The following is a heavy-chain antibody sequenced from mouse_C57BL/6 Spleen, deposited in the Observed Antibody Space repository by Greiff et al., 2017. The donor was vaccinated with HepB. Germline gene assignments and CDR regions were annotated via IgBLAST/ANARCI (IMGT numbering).Heavy chain of an antibody. V-gene: IGHV1-26*01. CDR2: INPNNGGT. CDR3: ARSDYYSSSYGWFAY. Sequence: EVQLQQSGPELVKPGASVKISCKASGYTFTDYYMNWVKQSHGKSLEWIGDINPNNGGTSYNQKFKGKATLTVDKSSSTAYMELRSLTSEDSAVYYCARSDYYSSSYGWFAYWGQGTLVTVSA. D-gene: IGHD1-1*01. CDR1: GYTFTDYY. J-gene: IGHJ3*01.